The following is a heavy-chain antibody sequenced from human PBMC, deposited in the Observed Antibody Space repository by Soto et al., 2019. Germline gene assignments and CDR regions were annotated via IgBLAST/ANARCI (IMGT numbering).Heavy chain of an antibody. CDR1: GGSISSVCYY. CDR3: ATMGTPATGLYYFDY. J-gene: IGHJ4*02. Sequence: SETLSLTCTVSGGSISSVCYYWSWIRQHPGKGLEWIGYIYYSGSTYYNPSLKSRVTISVDTSKNQFSLNLSFVTAADTAVYYCATMGTPATGLYYFDYWGQGTLVTVSS. V-gene: IGHV4-31*03. CDR2: IYYSGST. D-gene: IGHD2-15*01.